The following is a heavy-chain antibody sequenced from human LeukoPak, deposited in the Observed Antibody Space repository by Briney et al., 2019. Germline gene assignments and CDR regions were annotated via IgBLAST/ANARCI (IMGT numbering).Heavy chain of an antibody. D-gene: IGHD2-2*02. CDR2: MSYDGSNK. V-gene: IGHV3-30-3*01. CDR3: ARRQGIVVVPAAIPRYYYYYGMDV. CDR1: GFTFSSYA. Sequence: GGSLRLSCAASGFTFSSYAMQCVRQAPGKGLEWVAFMSYDGSNKYYARSVKGRFTISRDNSKNTLYLQMNSLRAEDTAVYYCARRQGIVVVPAAIPRYYYYYGMDVWGQGTTVTVSS. J-gene: IGHJ6*02.